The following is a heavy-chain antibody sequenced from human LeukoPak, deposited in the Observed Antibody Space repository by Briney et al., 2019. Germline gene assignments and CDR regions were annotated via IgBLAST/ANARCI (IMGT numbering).Heavy chain of an antibody. D-gene: IGHD6-19*01. Sequence: SGGSLRLSCAASGFTFSSYEMNWVRQAPGKGLEWVSYISRSGSTRTYADSVKGRFTISRDNAQNSLYLEMNSLRAEDTAVYYCAREIVSAVAGNFDYWGQGTLVTVSS. CDR2: ISRSGSTR. J-gene: IGHJ4*02. V-gene: IGHV3-48*03. CDR3: AREIVSAVAGNFDY. CDR1: GFTFSSYE.